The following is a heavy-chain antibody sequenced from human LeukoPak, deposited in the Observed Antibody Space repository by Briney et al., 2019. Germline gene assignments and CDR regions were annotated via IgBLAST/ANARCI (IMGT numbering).Heavy chain of an antibody. CDR2: IYYSGST. V-gene: IGHV4-39*01. Sequence: PSETLSLTCTVSGGSISSSSYYWGWIRQPPGKGLEWIGSIYYSGSTYYNPSLKSRVTISVDTSKHQFSLKLSSVTAADTAVYYCARQDILTGEGFDYWGQGTLVTVSS. D-gene: IGHD3-9*01. J-gene: IGHJ4*02. CDR3: ARQDILTGEGFDY. CDR1: GGSISSSSYY.